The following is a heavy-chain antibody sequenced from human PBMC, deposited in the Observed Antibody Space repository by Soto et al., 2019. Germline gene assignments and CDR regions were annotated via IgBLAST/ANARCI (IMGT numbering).Heavy chain of an antibody. CDR2: IIPIFGTA. CDR3: ARDLGSGWRLDYYYGMDV. V-gene: IGHV1-69*13. CDR1: GGTFSSYA. D-gene: IGHD6-19*01. J-gene: IGHJ6*02. Sequence: SVKVSCKASGGTFSSYAISWVRQAPGQGLEWMGGIIPIFGTANYAQKFQGRVTITADESTSTAYMELSSLRSEDTAVYYCARDLGSGWRLDYYYGMDVWGQGTTVTVSS.